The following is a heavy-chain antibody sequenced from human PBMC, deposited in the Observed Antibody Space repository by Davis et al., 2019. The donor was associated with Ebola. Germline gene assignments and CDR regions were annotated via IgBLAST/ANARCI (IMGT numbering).Heavy chain of an antibody. D-gene: IGHD5-24*01. CDR2: TSYRGGV. Sequence: SETLSLTCTVSGDSISNYYWTWIRQPPGKGLEWIAYTSYRGGVNYNPSLKSRVTISIDTSKNQLSLKLNSVTAADTAVYYCARDGHNYSYFDFWGQGTLVTVSS. V-gene: IGHV4-59*01. CDR3: ARDGHNYSYFDF. J-gene: IGHJ4*02. CDR1: GDSISNYY.